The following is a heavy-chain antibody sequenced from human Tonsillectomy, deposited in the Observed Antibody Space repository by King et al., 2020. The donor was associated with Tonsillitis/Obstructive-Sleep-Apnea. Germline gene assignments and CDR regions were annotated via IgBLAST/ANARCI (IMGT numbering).Heavy chain of an antibody. D-gene: IGHD2-2*01. J-gene: IGHJ6*02. V-gene: IGHV3-49*04. CDR3: TRLPGLFGYDSGMDV. Sequence: VQLVESGGGLVQPGRSLRLSCTASGFTFGDYAMSWVRQAPGKGLEWVGFIRSKVYGGTTEYAASVKGRFTISRDDSKSIAYLQMNSLKTEDTAVYYCTRLPGLFGYDSGMDVWGQGTTVTVSS. CDR2: IRSKVYGGTT. CDR1: GFTFGDYA.